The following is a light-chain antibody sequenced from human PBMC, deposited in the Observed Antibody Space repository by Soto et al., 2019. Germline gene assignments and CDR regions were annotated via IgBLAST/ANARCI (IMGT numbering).Light chain of an antibody. J-gene: IGKJ4*01. V-gene: IGKV1-12*01. Sequence: DVQMTQSPSSVSASVGDRVTITCRASQEISNWLAWYQQKPGEAPKLLISAASSLQSGVPSRFSGSGSGTDFTLTISSLQPEDFATDYCQPTNLLFPLSFGGGSKVDIK. CDR1: QEISNW. CDR3: QPTNLLFPLS. CDR2: AAS.